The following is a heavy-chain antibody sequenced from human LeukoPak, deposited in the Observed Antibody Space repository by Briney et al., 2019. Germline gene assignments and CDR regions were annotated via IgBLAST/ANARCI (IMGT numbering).Heavy chain of an antibody. Sequence: AASVKVSCKALGYTFTNHGISWVRQAPGQGLEWLGWISCYNGDTRYEQNFQGRVTLTTDTSTTTAYMELRSLRSDDTAVYYCARDPPYQLLLANYYYYYMDVWGKGTTVTVSS. D-gene: IGHD2-2*01. CDR1: GYTFTNHG. J-gene: IGHJ6*03. CDR3: ARDPPYQLLLANYYYYYMDV. V-gene: IGHV1-18*01. CDR2: ISCYNGDT.